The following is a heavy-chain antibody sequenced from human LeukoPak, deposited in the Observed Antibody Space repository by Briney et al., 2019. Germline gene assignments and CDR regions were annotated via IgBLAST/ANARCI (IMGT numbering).Heavy chain of an antibody. CDR2: SKSEAGGGTT. D-gene: IGHD1-26*01. CDR3: TAGGDGTYSSDY. J-gene: IGHJ4*02. V-gene: IGHV3-15*01. CDR1: GFNFRDVW. Sequence: GGSLRLSCSASGFNFRDVWMSWVRQAPGKGQEWVGRSKSEAGGGTTDIAAPGQGRFTISRDDSKDTLSLQMNSLEIEDTAVYYCTAGGDGTYSSDYWGQGTLVTVSS.